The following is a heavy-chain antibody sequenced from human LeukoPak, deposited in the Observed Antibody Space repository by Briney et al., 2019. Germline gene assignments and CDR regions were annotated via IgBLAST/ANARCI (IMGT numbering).Heavy chain of an antibody. CDR2: IYYSGST. V-gene: IGHV4-34*11. Sequence: SETLSLTCAVYGGSFSGYYWSWIRQPPGKGLEWIGYIYYSGSTTYNPSLKSRASISIDTSKNQFSLKLTSVTAADTAVYYCARRAYASGNFDSWGQGTLVTVSS. J-gene: IGHJ4*02. D-gene: IGHD2-2*01. CDR3: ARRAYASGNFDS. CDR1: GGSFSGYY.